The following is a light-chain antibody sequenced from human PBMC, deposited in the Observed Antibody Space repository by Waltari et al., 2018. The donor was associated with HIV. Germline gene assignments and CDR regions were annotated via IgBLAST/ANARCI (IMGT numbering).Light chain of an antibody. Sequence: DIQMTQSPSSLSASVVDRITITCQASQDTSNYLNWYQQKTGKDPKLLIYDASNLETGVPSRFSGSGSGTDFAFTISSLQPEDIATYYCQQYDNLPLYTFGQGTKLEIK. CDR2: DAS. V-gene: IGKV1-33*01. CDR3: QQYDNLPLYT. CDR1: QDTSNY. J-gene: IGKJ2*01.